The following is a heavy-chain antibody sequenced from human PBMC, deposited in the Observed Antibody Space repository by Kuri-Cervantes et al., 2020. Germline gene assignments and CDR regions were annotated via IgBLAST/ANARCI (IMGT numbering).Heavy chain of an antibody. D-gene: IGHD4-23*01. CDR1: GYTFTSYG. CDR3: ARVFDYGGTPSLFDY. CDR2: ISAYNGNT. Sequence: ASVNVSCKASGYTFTSYGISWVRQAPGQGLEWMGWISAYNGNTNYAQKLQGRVTMTTDTSTSTAYMELRSLKSDDTAVYYCARVFDYGGTPSLFDYWGQGTLVTVSS. V-gene: IGHV1-18*01. J-gene: IGHJ4*02.